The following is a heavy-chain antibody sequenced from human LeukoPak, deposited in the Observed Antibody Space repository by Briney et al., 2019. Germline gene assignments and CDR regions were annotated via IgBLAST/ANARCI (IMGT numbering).Heavy chain of an antibody. D-gene: IGHD5-18*01. Sequence: GRSLRLSCAASGFTFSSYGMHWVRQAPGKGLEWVAVISYDGSNKYYADSVKGRFTISRDNSKNTLYLQMNSLRAEDTAVYYCAKSRVWIQGLDYWGRGTLVTVSS. CDR1: GFTFSSYG. CDR3: AKSRVWIQGLDY. V-gene: IGHV3-30*18. CDR2: ISYDGSNK. J-gene: IGHJ4*02.